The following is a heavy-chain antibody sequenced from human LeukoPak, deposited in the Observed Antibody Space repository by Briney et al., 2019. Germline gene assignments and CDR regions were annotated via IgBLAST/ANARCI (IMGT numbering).Heavy chain of an antibody. D-gene: IGHD6-19*01. CDR1: GGSISSYY. CDR2: IYYSGST. CDR3: ARVAYSSGSYFFDY. J-gene: IGHJ4*02. Sequence: KPSETLSLTCTVSGGSISSYYWSWTRQPPGKGLEWIGDIYYSGSTNSNPSLKSRVTISVDTSRNHLSLKLSSVTAADTALYYCARVAYSSGSYFFDYWGQGTLVTVSS. V-gene: IGHV4-59*08.